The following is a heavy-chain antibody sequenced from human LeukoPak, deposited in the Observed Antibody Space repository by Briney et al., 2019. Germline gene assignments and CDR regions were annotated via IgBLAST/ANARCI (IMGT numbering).Heavy chain of an antibody. D-gene: IGHD3-22*01. CDR3: ARVVYDSSGYYYSLDY. J-gene: IGHJ4*02. Sequence: SETLSLTCTVSGGSVSNSNYYCGWVRQPPRKGLEWIGSIYYSGSTYYNPSLKSRVTISVDTSKNQFSLKLSSVTAADTAVYYCARVVYDSSGYYYSLDYWGQGTLVTVSS. CDR2: IYYSGST. CDR1: GGSVSNSNYY. V-gene: IGHV4-39*01.